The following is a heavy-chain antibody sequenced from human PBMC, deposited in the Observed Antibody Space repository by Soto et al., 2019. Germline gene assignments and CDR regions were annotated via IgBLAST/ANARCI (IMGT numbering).Heavy chain of an antibody. J-gene: IGHJ4*02. Sequence: PSETLSLTCTVSGGSISSYYWSWIRQPPGKGLEWIGYIYYSGSTNYNPSLKSRVTISVDTSKNQFSLKLSSVTAADTAVYYCARDSRLWFGETYYFDYWGQGTLVTVSS. V-gene: IGHV4-59*01. D-gene: IGHD3-10*01. CDR3: ARDSRLWFGETYYFDY. CDR1: GGSISSYY. CDR2: IYYSGST.